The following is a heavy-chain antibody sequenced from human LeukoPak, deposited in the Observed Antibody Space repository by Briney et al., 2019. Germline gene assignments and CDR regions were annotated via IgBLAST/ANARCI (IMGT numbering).Heavy chain of an antibody. J-gene: IGHJ4*02. CDR2: ISSSSSYI. D-gene: IGHD2-21*02. CDR1: GFTFSSYS. CDR3: ARDEGVVVTSKTFDY. V-gene: IGHV3-21*01. Sequence: GGSLRLSCAASGFTFSSYSMNWVRQAPGKGLEWVSSISSSSSYIYYADSVKGRFTISRDNAKNSLYLQMNNLRAEDTAVYYCARDEGVVVTSKTFDYWGQGTLVTVSS.